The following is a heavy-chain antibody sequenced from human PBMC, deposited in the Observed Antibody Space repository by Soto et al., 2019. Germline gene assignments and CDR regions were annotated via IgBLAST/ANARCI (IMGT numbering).Heavy chain of an antibody. CDR2: ISPKSGNI. J-gene: IGHJ6*02. V-gene: IGHV1-18*01. D-gene: IGHD3-22*01. CDR3: VKDRDSNSWPSRDV. CDR1: GYTFTRNG. Sequence: ASVKVSCKASGYTFTRNGISWVRQAPGQGLEWMGWISPKSGNIKYAQKLQGRVIMTTDTSTSTAYMELRSLRSDDTAVYYCVKDRDSNSWPSRDVWGPGTTVTVSS.